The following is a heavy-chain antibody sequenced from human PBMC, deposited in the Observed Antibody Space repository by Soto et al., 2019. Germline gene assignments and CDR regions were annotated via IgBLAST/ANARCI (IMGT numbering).Heavy chain of an antibody. V-gene: IGHV4-59*08. D-gene: IGHD3-9*01. CDR3: ARLEGLATISYYFDF. CDR2: IYYRGST. J-gene: IGHJ4*02. Sequence: SSETLSLTCTVSGGSISSYYWSWIRQPPGKGLEWIGSIYYRGSTNYNPSLQSRVTISLDKSKNQFSLKLNSVTAADSAVYFCARLEGLATISYYFDFWGPGALVTVSS. CDR1: GGSISSYY.